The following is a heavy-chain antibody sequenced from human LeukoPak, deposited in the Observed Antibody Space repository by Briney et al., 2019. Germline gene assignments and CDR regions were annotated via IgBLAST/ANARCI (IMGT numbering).Heavy chain of an antibody. CDR3: ARSEGGYYYDSSGYFDY. D-gene: IGHD3-22*01. CDR2: ISAYNGNT. CDR1: GYTFTGYG. J-gene: IGHJ4*02. V-gene: IGHV1-18*01. Sequence: ASVKVSCKASGYTFTGYGISWVRQAPGQGLEWMGWISAYNGNTNYAQKLQGRVTMTTDTSTSTAYMELRSLRSDDTAVYYCARSEGGYYYDSSGYFDYWGQGTLVTVSS.